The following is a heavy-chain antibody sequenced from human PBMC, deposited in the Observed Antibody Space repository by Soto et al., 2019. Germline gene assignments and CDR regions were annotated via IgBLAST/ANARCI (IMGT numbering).Heavy chain of an antibody. CDR3: ARDWPVNPLLRFFHX. CDR1: GFTFSDYY. J-gene: IGHJ4*02. CDR2: ISSSSSYT. V-gene: IGHV3-11*06. Sequence: PGGSLRLSCAASGFTFSDYYMSWIRQAPGKGLEWVSYISSSSSYTNYADSVKGRFTISRDNSKNSLYLQMNSLRAEDTAVYYCARDWPVNPLLRFFHXWGQATLVTVSX. D-gene: IGHD2-15*01.